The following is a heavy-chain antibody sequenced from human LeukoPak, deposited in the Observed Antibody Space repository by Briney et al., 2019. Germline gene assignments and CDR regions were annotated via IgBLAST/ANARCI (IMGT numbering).Heavy chain of an antibody. D-gene: IGHD3-22*01. CDR1: GFTFSNYG. Sequence: PGGSLRLSCAASGFTFSNYGIHWVRQAPGKGLEWVSSISSSSSYIYYADSVKGRFTISRDNAKNSLYLQMNSLRAEDTAVYYCARDLYYDSSRTFDYWGQGTLVTVSS. CDR3: ARDLYYDSSRTFDY. V-gene: IGHV3-21*01. CDR2: ISSSSSYI. J-gene: IGHJ4*02.